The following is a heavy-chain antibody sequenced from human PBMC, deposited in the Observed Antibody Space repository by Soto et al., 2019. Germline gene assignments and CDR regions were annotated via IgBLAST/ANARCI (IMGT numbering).Heavy chain of an antibody. CDR1: DYLFPSNW. D-gene: IGHD3-22*01. J-gene: IGHJ4*02. Sequence: EVQLVQSGAEVKKPGESLKISCRPSDYLFPSNWIAWLPQLPGKGLEWMGIIYPSNSETGFSPSFQGQVTLSADKSIFTAYLQWSSLKASDTAMYYCARQGYHYDTYSFGYWGQGTLVTVSP. V-gene: IGHV5-51*01. CDR2: IYPSNSET. CDR3: ARQGYHYDTYSFGY.